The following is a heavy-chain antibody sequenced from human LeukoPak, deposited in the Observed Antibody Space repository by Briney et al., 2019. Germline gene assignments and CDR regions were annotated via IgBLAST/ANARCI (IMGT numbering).Heavy chain of an antibody. CDR2: ISGSGT. V-gene: IGHV3-23*01. D-gene: IGHD2-2*01. CDR3: ATPEGDRSTRGRYYFDY. CDR1: QFNFNTYG. Sequence: PGGCLRLSCSTSQFNFNTYGLSWVRQAPGKGLEWVSSISGSGTQYADSVQGRFTISRDNSKNTLYLQMNSLRAEDTAVYYCATPEGDRSTRGRYYFDYWGQGTLVTVSS. J-gene: IGHJ4*02.